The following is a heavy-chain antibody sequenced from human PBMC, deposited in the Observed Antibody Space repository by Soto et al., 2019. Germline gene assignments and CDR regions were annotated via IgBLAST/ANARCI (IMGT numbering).Heavy chain of an antibody. CDR1: GFTFSSYA. CDR3: ARARLSVPAAQGGY. V-gene: IGHV3-30-3*01. CDR2: ISYDGSNK. J-gene: IGHJ4*02. D-gene: IGHD2-2*01. Sequence: QVQLVESGGGVVQPGRSLRLSCATSGFTFSSYAMHWVRQAPGKGLEWVAVISYDGSNKYYADSVKGRFTISRDNSKNTLYLQMNSLRAEDTAVYYCARARLSVPAAQGGYWGQGTLVTVSS.